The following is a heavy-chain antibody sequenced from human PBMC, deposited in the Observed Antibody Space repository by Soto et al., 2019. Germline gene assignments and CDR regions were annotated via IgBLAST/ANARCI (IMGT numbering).Heavy chain of an antibody. V-gene: IGHV1-18*01. D-gene: IGHD5-18*01. CDR2: ISAYNGNT. CDR1: GYTFTSYG. J-gene: IGHJ6*02. Sequence: QVQLVQSGAEVKKPGASVKVSCKASGYTFTSYGISWVRQAPGQGLEWMGWISAYNGNTNSAQKLQGRVTMTTDTSTSTAYMELRSLRSDDTAVYYCASNTAMPYYYYYYGMDVWGQGTTVTVSS. CDR3: ASNTAMPYYYYYYGMDV.